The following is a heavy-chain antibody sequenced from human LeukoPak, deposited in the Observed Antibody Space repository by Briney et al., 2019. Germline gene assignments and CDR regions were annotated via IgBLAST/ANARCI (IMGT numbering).Heavy chain of an antibody. CDR3: VKDLTYESSGSVFDF. V-gene: IGHV3-43*01. J-gene: IGHJ4*02. CDR2: INWHGTT. Sequence: GSLRLSFAASGFTFDDYTMHWVRQAPGKTLEWVSLINWHGTTYYADSVQGRFAISRDNSKNSLYLQMDTLRTEDTAFYYCVKDLTYESSGSVFDFWGQGTLVTVSS. CDR1: GFTFDDYT. D-gene: IGHD3-22*01.